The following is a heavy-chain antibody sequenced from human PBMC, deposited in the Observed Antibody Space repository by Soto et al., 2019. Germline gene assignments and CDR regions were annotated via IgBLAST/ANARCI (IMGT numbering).Heavy chain of an antibody. Sequence: QVQLQESGPGLVKPSQTLSLTCTVSGGSISSGDYYWSWIRQPPGKGLEWIGYIYYSGRTYYNPSLKSRVTISVDTSKNQFALKLSSVTAADTAVYYCARVWIFGVVIINWGQGTLVTFSS. CDR1: GGSISSGDYY. CDR3: ARVWIFGVVIIN. D-gene: IGHD3-3*01. V-gene: IGHV4-30-4*01. CDR2: IYYSGRT. J-gene: IGHJ4*02.